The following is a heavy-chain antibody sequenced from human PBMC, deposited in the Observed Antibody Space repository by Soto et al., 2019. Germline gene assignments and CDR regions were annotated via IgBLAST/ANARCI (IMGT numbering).Heavy chain of an antibody. CDR1: GFRFSDHS. V-gene: IGHV3-48*02. Sequence: GGSLRFSCVGSGFRFSDHSMNWVRQAPGKGLQWISYISSNSATTYYADSVKGRFTVSRDNAKNALFLQMSSLRDDDTATYYCARLPKGSLVTAWGQGARVTVSS. J-gene: IGHJ4*02. CDR3: ARLPKGSLVTA. CDR2: ISSNSATT. D-gene: IGHD2-21*02.